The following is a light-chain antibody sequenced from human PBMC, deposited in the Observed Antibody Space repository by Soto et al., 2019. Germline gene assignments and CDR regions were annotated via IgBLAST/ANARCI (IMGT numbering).Light chain of an antibody. V-gene: IGLV2-14*01. CDR3: SSYTSSIHYV. CDR1: SSDVGGYNY. CDR2: EVS. Sequence: QSALTQPASVSGSPGQSITISCTGTSSDVGGYNYVSWYQQHPGKAPKLMIYEVSNRPSGVSNRFSGSKSGNTASLTISGLQAEDEAAYYCSSYTSSIHYVFGTGTKVTVL. J-gene: IGLJ1*01.